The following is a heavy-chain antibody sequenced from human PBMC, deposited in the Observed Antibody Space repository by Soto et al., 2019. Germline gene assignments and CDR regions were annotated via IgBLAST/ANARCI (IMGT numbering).Heavy chain of an antibody. Sequence: EVQLVESGGGLVQLGGSLRLSCAASGFTFSTYWMFWVRQAPGKGLVWVSRINPDGSSTNYADSVKGRFTISRDNAKNTLYLQMNDLRVEDTAVYYCARDYWGYWGQGTLVTVSS. D-gene: IGHD7-27*01. CDR2: INPDGSST. CDR3: ARDYWGY. CDR1: GFTFSTYW. J-gene: IGHJ4*02. V-gene: IGHV3-74*01.